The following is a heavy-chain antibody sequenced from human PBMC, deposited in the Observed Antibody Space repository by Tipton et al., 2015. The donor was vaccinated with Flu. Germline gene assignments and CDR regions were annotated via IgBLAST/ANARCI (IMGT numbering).Heavy chain of an antibody. Sequence: CSWIRQPPGKGLEWIGEVNHSGSTNYNPSLKSRVTISVDTSKNQFSLKLDSVTAADTAVYYCATEYRGGGNRYYFDYWGQGTLVTVSS. D-gene: IGHD4-23*01. CDR3: ATEYRGGGNRYYFDY. V-gene: IGHV4-34*01. CDR2: VNHSGST. J-gene: IGHJ4*02.